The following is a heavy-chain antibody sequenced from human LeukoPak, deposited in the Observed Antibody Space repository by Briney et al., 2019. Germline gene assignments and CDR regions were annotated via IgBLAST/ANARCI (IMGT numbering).Heavy chain of an antibody. CDR3: ARDLDIVVVPASWFYP. D-gene: IGHD2-2*03. Sequence: PGGSLRLSCAASGFTVSSNYMIWVRQAPGRGLEWVSSISSSSKYIYYADSVKGRFTISRDDAKNSLSLQMNSLRAEDTAVYYCARDLDIVVVPASWFYPWGQGTLVTVSS. CDR2: ISSSSKYI. J-gene: IGHJ5*02. V-gene: IGHV3-21*01. CDR1: GFTVSSNY.